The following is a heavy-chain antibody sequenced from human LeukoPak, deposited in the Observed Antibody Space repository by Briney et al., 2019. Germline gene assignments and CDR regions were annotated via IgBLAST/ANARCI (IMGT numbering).Heavy chain of an antibody. CDR2: INSDGSST. J-gene: IGHJ6*02. V-gene: IGHV3-74*01. CDR1: GFTFSSYW. Sequence: GGSLRLSCAASGFTFSSYWMHWVRQAPGKGLVWVSRINSDGSSTSYADSVKGRFTISRDNAKNTLYLQVNSLRAEDTAVYYCARESEDYYYYYGMDVWGQGTTVTVSS. CDR3: ARESEDYYYYYGMDV.